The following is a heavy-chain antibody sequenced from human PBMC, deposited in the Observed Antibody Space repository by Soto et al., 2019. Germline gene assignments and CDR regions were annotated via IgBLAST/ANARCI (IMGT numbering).Heavy chain of an antibody. Sequence: GGSLRLSCAASGFTFSSYAMSWVRQAPGKGLEWVSAISGSGGSTYYADSVKGRFTISRDNSKNTLYLQMNSLRAEDTAVYYCAKEQDDSSGYYHNASPDDAFDIWGQGTMVTVSS. CDR2: ISGSGGST. V-gene: IGHV3-23*01. CDR1: GFTFSSYA. CDR3: AKEQDDSSGYYHNASPDDAFDI. D-gene: IGHD3-22*01. J-gene: IGHJ3*02.